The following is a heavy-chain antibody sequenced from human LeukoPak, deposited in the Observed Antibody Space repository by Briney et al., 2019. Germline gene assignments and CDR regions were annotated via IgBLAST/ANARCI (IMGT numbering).Heavy chain of an antibody. Sequence: ASVKVSCKASGYTFTSYGISWVRQAPGQGLEWMGWISAYNGNTNYAQKLPGRVTMTTDTSTSTAYMELRSLRPDDTAVYYCARVPPTAYSSSSFDYWGQGTLVTVSS. CDR3: ARVPPTAYSSSSFDY. CDR1: GYTFTSYG. V-gene: IGHV1-18*01. D-gene: IGHD6-6*01. CDR2: ISAYNGNT. J-gene: IGHJ4*02.